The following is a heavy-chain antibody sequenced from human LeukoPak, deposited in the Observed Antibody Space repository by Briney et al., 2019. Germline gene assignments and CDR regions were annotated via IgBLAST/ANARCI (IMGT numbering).Heavy chain of an antibody. J-gene: IGHJ4*02. D-gene: IGHD1-26*01. CDR1: GYTLTELS. CDR3: ATLSGSYYFYYFDY. CDR2: FDPEDGET. Sequence: ASVKVSCKVSGYTLTELSMHWVRQAPGKGLEWMGGFDPEDGETIYAQKFQGRVTMTEDTSTDTAYMELSSLRSEDTAVYYCATLSGSYYFYYFDYWGQGTLVTVSS. V-gene: IGHV1-24*01.